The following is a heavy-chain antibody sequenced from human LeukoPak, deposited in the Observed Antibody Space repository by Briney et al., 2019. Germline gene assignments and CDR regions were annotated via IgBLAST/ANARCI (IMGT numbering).Heavy chain of an antibody. CDR3: ARDRPNYYGSDGHYYRRDGDY. CDR1: VFPFSIHA. V-gene: IGHV3-23*01. Sequence: PGGSLRLSCAASVFPFSIHATIWVRQAPAKGLQWVSSITSRGENTLYVDSAKGRFTITRDNSENTLYLQMHSLRAEDTAVYYCARDRPNYYGSDGHYYRRDGDYWGRGTLVSVSS. CDR2: ITSRGENT. D-gene: IGHD3-22*01. J-gene: IGHJ4*02.